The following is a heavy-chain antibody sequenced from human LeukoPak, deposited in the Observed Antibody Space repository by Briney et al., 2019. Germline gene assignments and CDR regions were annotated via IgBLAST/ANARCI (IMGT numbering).Heavy chain of an antibody. CDR3: ARERVVVDAFDI. V-gene: IGHV1-2*02. J-gene: IGHJ3*02. Sequence: ASVKVSCKASGYTFTGYYMYWVRQAPGQGLEWMGWINPNSGGTNYAQKFQGRVIMTRDTSISTAYMELSRLRSDDTAVYYCARERVVVDAFDIWGQGTMVTVSS. D-gene: IGHD2-15*01. CDR1: GYTFTGYY. CDR2: INPNSGGT.